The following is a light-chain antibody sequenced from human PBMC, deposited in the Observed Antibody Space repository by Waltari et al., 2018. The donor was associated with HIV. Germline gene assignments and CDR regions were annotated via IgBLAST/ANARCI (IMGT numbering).Light chain of an antibody. J-gene: IGLJ2*01. CDR3: SSFTSSDTPVV. CDR2: EVT. CDR1: TSDVGGYDY. Sequence: QSALTQPASVSGSPGQSITISCTGTTSDVGGYDYVSWYQQHPGKVPKLIIYEVTKRPSGGSNRFSGSKSGNTASLTISGLQPEDEADYYCSSFTSSDTPVVFGGGTKLTVL. V-gene: IGLV2-14*01.